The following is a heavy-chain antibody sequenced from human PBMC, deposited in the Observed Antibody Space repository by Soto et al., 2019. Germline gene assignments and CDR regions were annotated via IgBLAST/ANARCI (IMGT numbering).Heavy chain of an antibody. V-gene: IGHV1-18*01. CDR3: AREGGEVQRERPGGFDY. Sequence: QVQLVQSGAEVKKPGASVKVSCKASGYTFTSYGISWVRQAPGQGLEWMGWISAYNGNTNYAQKLQGRVTMTTDTATSTADMELRSLRSDDTAVYYGAREGGEVQRERPGGFDYWGQGTLVTVSS. CDR1: GYTFTSYG. D-gene: IGHD1-1*01. CDR2: ISAYNGNT. J-gene: IGHJ4*02.